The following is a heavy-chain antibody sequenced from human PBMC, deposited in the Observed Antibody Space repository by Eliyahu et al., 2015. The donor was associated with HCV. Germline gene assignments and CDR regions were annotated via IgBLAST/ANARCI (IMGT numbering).Heavy chain of an antibody. CDR2: IYYSGNI. Sequence: QVQLQESGPGLVKPSETLSLTCTVSGGSVSSGSYYWSWIRQPPGKGLEWIGYIYYSGNINYNPSLKSRVTISVDTSKNQFSLKLSSVTAADTAVYYCASDYGGMFDYWGQGTLVTVSS. CDR1: GGSVSSGSYY. J-gene: IGHJ4*02. CDR3: ASDYGGMFDY. D-gene: IGHD4-23*01. V-gene: IGHV4-61*01.